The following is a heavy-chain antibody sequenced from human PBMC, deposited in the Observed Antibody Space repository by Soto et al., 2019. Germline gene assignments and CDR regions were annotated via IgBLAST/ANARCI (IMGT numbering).Heavy chain of an antibody. CDR2: SYWDDDK. J-gene: IGHJ4*02. V-gene: IGHV2-5*02. CDR3: AHRRGNGEMDY. Sequence: GLDLEWLALSYWDDDKRYSPSLKSRLTVTRDTSKNQVVLTMTNMDPVDTATYYCAHRRGNGEMDYWGQGTLVTVSS. D-gene: IGHD4-17*01.